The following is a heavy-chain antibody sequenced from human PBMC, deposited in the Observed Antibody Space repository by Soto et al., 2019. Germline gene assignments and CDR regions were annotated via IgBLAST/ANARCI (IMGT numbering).Heavy chain of an antibody. CDR3: VKDRKGVVVVAANFDY. Sequence: EVQLLESGGGLVQPGGSLRLSCAASGFTFSSYAMSWVRQAPGKGLEWVSAISGRGGSTYYADSVKGRFTISRDNSKNTLYLQMNSLRAEDTAVYYCVKDRKGVVVVAANFDYWGQGTLVTVSS. V-gene: IGHV3-23*01. J-gene: IGHJ4*02. CDR2: ISGRGGST. D-gene: IGHD2-15*01. CDR1: GFTFSSYA.